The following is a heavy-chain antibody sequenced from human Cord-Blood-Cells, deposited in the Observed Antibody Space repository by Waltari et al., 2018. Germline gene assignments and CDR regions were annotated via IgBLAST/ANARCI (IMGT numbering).Heavy chain of an antibody. D-gene: IGHD7-27*01. Sequence: AASGFTFSSYWMSWVRQAPGKGLEWVANIKQDGSEKYYVDSVKGRVTIFRDNAKDSLYLQMNSLRAEYTAVYYCAKGPRQTGEDAFDIWVQGTMVTVSS. V-gene: IGHV3-7*01. CDR2: IKQDGSEK. CDR1: GFTFSSYW. J-gene: IGHJ3*02. CDR3: AKGPRQTGEDAFDI.